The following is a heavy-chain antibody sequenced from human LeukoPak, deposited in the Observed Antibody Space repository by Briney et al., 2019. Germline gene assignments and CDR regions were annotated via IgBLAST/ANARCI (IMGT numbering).Heavy chain of an antibody. CDR1: GGTFSSYA. V-gene: IGHV1-69*05. J-gene: IGHJ3*02. CDR2: IIPIFGTA. Sequence: ASVKVSCKASGGTFSSYAISWVRQAPGQGLEWMGGIIPIFGTANYAQKFQGRVTITTDESTSAAYMELSSLRSEDTAVYYCARVPRYSSSRHAFDIWGQGTMVTVSS. CDR3: ARVPRYSSSRHAFDI. D-gene: IGHD6-13*01.